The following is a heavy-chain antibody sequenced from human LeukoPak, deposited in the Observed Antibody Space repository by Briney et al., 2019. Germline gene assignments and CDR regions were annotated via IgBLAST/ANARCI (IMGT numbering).Heavy chain of an antibody. CDR1: GFTVSSNY. CDR2: IYSGGST. J-gene: IGHJ4*02. Sequence: PGGSLRLSCAASGFTVSSNYMSWVRQAPGKGLEWVSVIYSGGSTYYADSVKGRFTISRGNSKNTLYLQMNSLRAEDTAVYYCARATHVVPAATQPWYFDYRGQGTLVTVSS. D-gene: IGHD2-2*01. CDR3: ARATHVVPAATQPWYFDY. V-gene: IGHV3-66*01.